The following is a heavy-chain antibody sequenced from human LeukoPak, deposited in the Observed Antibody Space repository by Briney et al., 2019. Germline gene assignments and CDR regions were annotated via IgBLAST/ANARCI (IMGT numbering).Heavy chain of an antibody. CDR2: IYPGDSDT. Sequence: PGESLKISCKGSGYSFTSYWIGWVRQMPGKGLEWMGIIYPGDSDTRYSPSFQGQVTISADKSINTAYLQWSSLKASDTAMYYCARLGYDFWSGYKENFDYWGQGTLVTVSS. CDR1: GYSFTSYW. V-gene: IGHV5-51*01. D-gene: IGHD3-3*01. J-gene: IGHJ4*02. CDR3: ARLGYDFWSGYKENFDY.